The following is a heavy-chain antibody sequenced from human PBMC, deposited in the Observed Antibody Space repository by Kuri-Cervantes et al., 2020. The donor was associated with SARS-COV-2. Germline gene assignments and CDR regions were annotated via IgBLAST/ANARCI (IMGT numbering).Heavy chain of an antibody. CDR2: IYSSGNT. J-gene: IGHJ4*02. D-gene: IGHD4-17*01. CDR1: GASINNNVYY. V-gene: IGHV4-61*05. Sequence: SETLSLTCTVSGASINNNVYYWVWIRQPPGKGLEWIGYIYSSGNTHYNPSLRSRVTVSVDTSKNQFSLRLSSVTDADTAVYYCARQTNDYGDYSFDYWGQGTLVTVSS. CDR3: ARQTNDYGDYSFDY.